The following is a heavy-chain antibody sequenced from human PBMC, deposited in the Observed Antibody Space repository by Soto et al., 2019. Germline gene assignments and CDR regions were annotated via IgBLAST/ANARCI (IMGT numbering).Heavy chain of an antibody. V-gene: IGHV3-21*01. CDR1: GFTFSSSS. D-gene: IGHD3-3*01. CDR2: ISSRSSYI. Sequence: SLRLSCAASGFTFSSSSMNWGRQAPGKGLEWVSSISSRSSYIYSADSVKGRFTISRDNAKNSLYLQMNSLRAEDTAVYYWARDYDFWSGSFDPWGQGTLVTVSS. J-gene: IGHJ5*02. CDR3: ARDYDFWSGSFDP.